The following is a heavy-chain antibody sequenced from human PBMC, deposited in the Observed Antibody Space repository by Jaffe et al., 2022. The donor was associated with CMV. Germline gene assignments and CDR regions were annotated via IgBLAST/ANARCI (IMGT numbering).Heavy chain of an antibody. D-gene: IGHD4-17*01. V-gene: IGHV3-33*08. CDR1: GFTFSSYG. Sequence: QVQLVESGGGVVQPGRSLRLSCAASGFTFSSYGMHWVRQAPGKGLEWVAVIWYDGSNKYYADSVKGRFTISRDNSKNTLYLQMNSLRAEDTAVYYCARGRGDYGLEYFDYWGQGTLVTVSS. CDR2: IWYDGSNK. CDR3: ARGRGDYGLEYFDY. J-gene: IGHJ4*02.